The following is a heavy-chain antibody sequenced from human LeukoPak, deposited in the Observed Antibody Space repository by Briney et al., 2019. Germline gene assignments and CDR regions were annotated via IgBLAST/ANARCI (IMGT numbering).Heavy chain of an antibody. CDR1: GYSFTSYW. D-gene: IGHD2-2*01. CDR3: ARLGNHYCSSTSCHRVHYYYYYMDV. CDR2: IYPGDSDT. Sequence: GESLKISCKGSGYSFTSYWIGWVRQMPGKGLEWMGIIYPGDSDTRYSPSFQGQVTISADKSISTAYLQWSSLKASDTAMYYCARLGNHYCSSTSCHRVHYYYYYMDVWGKGTTVTVSS. V-gene: IGHV5-51*01. J-gene: IGHJ6*03.